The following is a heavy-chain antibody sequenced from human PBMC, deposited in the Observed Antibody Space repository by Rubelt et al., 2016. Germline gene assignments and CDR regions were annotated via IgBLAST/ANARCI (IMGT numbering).Heavy chain of an antibody. CDR3: ARHKYSSSAAFDY. CDR2: ISSSGNTI. D-gene: IGHD6-6*01. J-gene: IGHJ4*02. V-gene: IGHV3-11*01. Sequence: QVQLVESGGGLVKPGGSLRLSCAVSGFTLSDYYMNWMRQAPGKGLEWVSHISSSGNTIYYKDSVKRSFHLSRDNAKNSLYLQMNSLGGEDTAVYYCARHKYSSSAAFDYWGQGTLVTVSS. CDR1: GFTLSDYY.